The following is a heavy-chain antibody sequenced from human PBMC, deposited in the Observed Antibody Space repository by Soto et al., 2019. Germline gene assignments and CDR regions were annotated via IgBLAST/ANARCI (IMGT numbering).Heavy chain of an antibody. V-gene: IGHV2-26*01. CDR3: ARIYGYCVTTTCAWFDR. CDR1: GFSLYNTKMG. Sequence: QVTLKESGPVLVKPTETLTLTCTVSGFSLYNTKMGVSWIRQPPGKALEWLAHIFSNDEKSYSTSLKSRLTISKDTSKSQVVLTMTHMDPVDTATYYCARIYGYCVTTTCAWFDRWGQGTLVTVSS. D-gene: IGHD2-2*03. J-gene: IGHJ5*02. CDR2: IFSNDEK.